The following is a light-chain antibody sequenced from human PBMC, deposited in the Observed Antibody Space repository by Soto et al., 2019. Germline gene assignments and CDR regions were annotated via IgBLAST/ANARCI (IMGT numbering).Light chain of an antibody. J-gene: IGLJ1*01. Sequence: QCVLTQPASVSGSPGLSITISCTVTSSDVGGYNYVSWYQQHPGKAPKLMIYDVSNRPSGVSNRFSGSKSGNTASLTISGLQAEDEADYYCSSYTSSSTPYVFGTGTEVTVL. CDR2: DVS. CDR1: SSDVGGYNY. CDR3: SSYTSSSTPYV. V-gene: IGLV2-14*01.